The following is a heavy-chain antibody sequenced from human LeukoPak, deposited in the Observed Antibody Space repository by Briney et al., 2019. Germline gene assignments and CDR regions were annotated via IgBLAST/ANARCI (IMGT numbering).Heavy chain of an antibody. CDR1: GFTFSSYG. Sequence: GSLRLSCAASGFTFSSYGMHWVRQAPGKGLDWVAVISYDGSNKYYADSVKGRFTISRDNSKNTLYLQMNSLRAEDTAVYYCAKLPSARAFDYWGQGTLVTVSS. V-gene: IGHV3-30*18. CDR2: ISYDGSNK. J-gene: IGHJ4*02. CDR3: AKLPSARAFDY.